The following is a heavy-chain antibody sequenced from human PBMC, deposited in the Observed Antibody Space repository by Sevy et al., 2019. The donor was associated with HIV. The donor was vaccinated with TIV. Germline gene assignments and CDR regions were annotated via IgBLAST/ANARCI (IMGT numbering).Heavy chain of an antibody. CDR1: GGSITSLY. J-gene: IGHJ4*02. CDR2: IHYNGHI. V-gene: IGHV4-59*08. D-gene: IGHD1-26*01. Sequence: SETLSLTCTVSGGSITSLYWNWIRQPPGKGLEWIAEIHYNGHINYNPSLKNRVTLSLDTSKNQFSLRVSSVTAADTAMYYCAGENAWGRCYSWGQGTLVTVSS. CDR3: AGENAWGRCYS.